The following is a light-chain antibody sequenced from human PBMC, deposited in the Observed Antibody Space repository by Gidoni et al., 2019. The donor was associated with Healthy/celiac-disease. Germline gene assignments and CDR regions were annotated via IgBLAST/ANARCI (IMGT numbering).Light chain of an antibody. CDR1: SSDVGCYTY. CDR2: DAS. Sequence: QSALPQPASVSGSPGQSLTISCTGTSSDVGCYTYVSWYQQHPGKAPKLMIYDASHRPSGVSNRCSGSKSGNPASLTISGLQAEHEADYYCSSYTSSSTFFGTGTNVT. V-gene: IGLV2-14*01. J-gene: IGLJ1*01. CDR3: SSYTSSSTF.